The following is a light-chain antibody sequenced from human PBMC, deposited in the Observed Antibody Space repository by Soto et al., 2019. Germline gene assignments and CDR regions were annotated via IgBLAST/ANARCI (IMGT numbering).Light chain of an antibody. V-gene: IGKV3-15*01. Sequence: EIVMTQSPATLSVSPGERATLSCRASQSVSSNLAWYQQKPGQAHRLLIYGGSTRVTGIPARFSGSGSGTEFTLIISSLQSEDCAVYYCQQFNNWPPWTVGQGTKVEIK. CDR3: QQFNNWPPWT. CDR2: GGS. CDR1: QSVSSN. J-gene: IGKJ1*01.